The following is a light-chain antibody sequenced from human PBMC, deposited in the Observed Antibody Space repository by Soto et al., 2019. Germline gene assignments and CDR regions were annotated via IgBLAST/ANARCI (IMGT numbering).Light chain of an antibody. CDR2: EVN. V-gene: IGLV2-18*02. Sequence: QSALTQPPSVSGSPGQSVTIYCTGTSSDIGQADRVSWYQQSPGTAPKLMIYEVNNRPSGVPDRFSGSKSGNTASLTISGLQPEDEADYYCTSTTAKYFVILFGVGTKLTVL. CDR1: SSDIGQADR. J-gene: IGLJ2*01. CDR3: TSTTAKYFVIL.